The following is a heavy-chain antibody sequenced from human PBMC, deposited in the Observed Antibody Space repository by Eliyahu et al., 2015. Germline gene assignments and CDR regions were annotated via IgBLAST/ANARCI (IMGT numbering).Heavy chain of an antibody. Sequence: EVQLVESGGGLVQPGGSXXLXCAXSGFTFSSYSMNWVRQAXGKGLEWVSYISSSSNDIYYADSVKGRFTISRDNAKNSLYLQMNSLRAEDTAVYYCARGYYYMDVWGKGTTVTAS. J-gene: IGHJ6*03. V-gene: IGHV3-48*01. CDR3: ARGYYYMDV. CDR2: ISSSSNDI. CDR1: GFTFSSYS.